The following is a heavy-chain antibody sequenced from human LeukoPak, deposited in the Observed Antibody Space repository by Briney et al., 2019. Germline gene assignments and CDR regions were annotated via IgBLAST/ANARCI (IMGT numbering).Heavy chain of an antibody. CDR3: AADPYGDYYFDH. CDR2: IVVGSGNT. Sequence: GASVEVSCKASGFTFTSSAMQWVRQARGQRLEWIGWIVVGSGNTNYAQKFQERVTITRDMSTSTAYMELSSLRSEDTAVYYCAADPYGDYYFDHWGQGTLVTVSS. CDR1: GFTFTSSA. V-gene: IGHV1-58*02. D-gene: IGHD4-17*01. J-gene: IGHJ4*02.